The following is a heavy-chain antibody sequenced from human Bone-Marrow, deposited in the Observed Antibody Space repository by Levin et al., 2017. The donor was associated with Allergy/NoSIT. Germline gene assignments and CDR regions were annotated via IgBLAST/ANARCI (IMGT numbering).Heavy chain of an antibody. CDR1: GFTFSSYG. D-gene: IGHD6-13*01. V-gene: IGHV3-33*01. Sequence: GGSLRLSCAASGFTFSSYGMHWVRQAPGKGLEWVAVIWYDGSNKYYADSVKGRFTISRDNSKNTLYLQMNSLRAEDTAVYYCAREGRRIAAAGGSFDYWGQGTLVTVSS. J-gene: IGHJ4*02. CDR2: IWYDGSNK. CDR3: AREGRRIAAAGGSFDY.